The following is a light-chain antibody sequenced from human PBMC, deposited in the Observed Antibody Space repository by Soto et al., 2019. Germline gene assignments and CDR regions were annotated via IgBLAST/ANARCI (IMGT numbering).Light chain of an antibody. CDR2: KAS. CDR1: QSISSW. V-gene: IGKV1-5*03. Sequence: DIQMTQSPSTLSASVGDRVTITCRARQSISSWLAWYQQKPGKAPKLLIYKASSLESGVTSRFSGSGSRTEFTLTICSLQPDDFATYYCQHYNSYPWAFGQGNKVEIK. CDR3: QHYNSYPWA. J-gene: IGKJ1*01.